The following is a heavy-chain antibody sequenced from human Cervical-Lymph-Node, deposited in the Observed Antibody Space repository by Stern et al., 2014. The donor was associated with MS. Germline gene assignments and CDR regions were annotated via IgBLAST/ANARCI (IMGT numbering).Heavy chain of an antibody. J-gene: IGHJ6*02. Sequence: VQLVESGAEVKKPGASVKVSCKVSGYTLTELSMHWVRQAPGKGLEWMGGCDPEDGETIYAQKFQGRVTMTEDTSTDTAYMELSSLRSEDTAVYYCATDRDDFRSGYSAPTKGYGLDVWGQGTTVTVTS. CDR3: ATDRDDFRSGYSAPTKGYGLDV. D-gene: IGHD3-3*01. CDR1: GYTLTELS. CDR2: CDPEDGET. V-gene: IGHV1-24*01.